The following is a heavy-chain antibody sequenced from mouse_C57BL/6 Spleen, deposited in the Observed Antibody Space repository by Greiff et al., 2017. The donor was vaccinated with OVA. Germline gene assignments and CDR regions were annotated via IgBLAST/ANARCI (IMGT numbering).Heavy chain of an antibody. CDR1: GYTFTDYE. Sequence: LVESGAELVRPGASVTLSCKASGYTFTDYEMHWVKQTPVHGLEWIGAIDPETGGTAYNQKFKGKAILTADKSSSTAYMELRSLTSEDSAVYYCTRNSNYVGFAYWGQRTLVNVTA. J-gene: IGHJ3*01. CDR3: TRNSNYVGFAY. CDR2: IDPETGGT. V-gene: IGHV1-15*01. D-gene: IGHD2-5*01.